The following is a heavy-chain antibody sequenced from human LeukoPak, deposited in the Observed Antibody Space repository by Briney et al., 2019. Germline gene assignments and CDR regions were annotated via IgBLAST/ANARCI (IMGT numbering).Heavy chain of an antibody. Sequence: GGSLRLSCAASGFSFITYAMHWVRQTPGKGLEWVAFMRPDGSDKYYADSVKGRFTISRDNSKNTLYLQMDSLRPEDTAVYYCTSEGDFDYWGQGALVTVSS. D-gene: IGHD1-26*01. CDR3: TSEGDFDY. J-gene: IGHJ4*02. CDR1: GFSFITYA. V-gene: IGHV3-30*02. CDR2: MRPDGSDK.